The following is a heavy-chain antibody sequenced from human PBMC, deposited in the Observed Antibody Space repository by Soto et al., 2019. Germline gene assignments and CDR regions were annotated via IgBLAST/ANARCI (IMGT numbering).Heavy chain of an antibody. D-gene: IGHD3-22*01. V-gene: IGHV1-69*02. J-gene: IGHJ6*02. Sequence: QVQLVQSGAEVKKPGSSVKVSCKASGGTFSSYTISWVRQAPGQGLEWMGRIIPILGIANYAQKFQGRVTITADKSTSTAYMELSSLRSEDTAVYYCASSSAPTYYYDSSGYYGHYDGMDVWGQGTTVTVSS. CDR2: IIPILGIA. CDR1: GGTFSSYT. CDR3: ASSSAPTYYYDSSGYYGHYDGMDV.